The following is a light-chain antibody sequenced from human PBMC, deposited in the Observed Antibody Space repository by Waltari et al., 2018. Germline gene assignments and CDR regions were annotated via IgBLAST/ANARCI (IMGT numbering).Light chain of an antibody. V-gene: IGLV3-21*01. CDR1: NIESQS. CDR2: YDS. CDR3: QVWDANTDPGV. J-gene: IGLJ1*01. Sequence: SYVLTQPPSVSVAPGETARLTCGGNNIESQSWHLYRQRPGQAPVLVISYDSDRPSGIPDRLSGSNSGNTATLTISRVEAGDEADYYCQVWDANTDPGVFGTGTEVTVL.